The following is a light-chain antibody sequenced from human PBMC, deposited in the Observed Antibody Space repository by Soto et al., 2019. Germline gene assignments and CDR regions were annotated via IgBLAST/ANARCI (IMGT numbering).Light chain of an antibody. CDR1: RSLLKANGYTY. V-gene: IGKV2-28*01. CDR3: MQTLESRT. CDR2: LGY. Sequence: DIVMTQSPLSLTVTPGEPASISCRSSRSLLKANGYTYFHWFLQKPGQSPQLLIYLGYNRAPGVPDRFSGTGSGTDFTLKISRVEVEDVGVYYCMQTLESRTFGQGTKVDIK. J-gene: IGKJ1*01.